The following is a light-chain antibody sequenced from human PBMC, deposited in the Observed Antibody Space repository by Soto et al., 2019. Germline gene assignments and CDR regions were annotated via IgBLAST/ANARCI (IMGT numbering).Light chain of an antibody. CDR2: EVT. CDR1: SGDVGGYNY. V-gene: IGLV2-8*01. J-gene: IGLJ3*02. Sequence: QSVLTQPPSASGSPGQSVTISCTGTSGDVGGYNYVSWYQQHPGKAPKLMIYEVTQRPSGVPDRFSGSKSGNTASLTVSGLQAEDEAHYYCSSYAGSNNLLFGGGTKVTVL. CDR3: SSYAGSNNLL.